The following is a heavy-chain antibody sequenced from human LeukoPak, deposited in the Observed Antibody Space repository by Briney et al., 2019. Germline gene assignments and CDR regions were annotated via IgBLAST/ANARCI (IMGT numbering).Heavy chain of an antibody. V-gene: IGHV1-69*04. CDR2: IIPILGIA. J-gene: IGHJ6*02. Sequence: ASVKVSCKASGGTFSSYAISWVRQAPGQGLEWMGRIIPILGIANYAQKFQGRVTITADKSTSTAYMELSSLRSEDTAVYYCARTMVRGVKALGYYYGMDVWGQGTTVTVSS. CDR1: GGTFSSYA. D-gene: IGHD3-10*01. CDR3: ARTMVRGVKALGYYYGMDV.